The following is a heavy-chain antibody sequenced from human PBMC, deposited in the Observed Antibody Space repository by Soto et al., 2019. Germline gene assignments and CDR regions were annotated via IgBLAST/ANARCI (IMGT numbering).Heavy chain of an antibody. V-gene: IGHV1-18*04. CDR1: GYTFTSYG. D-gene: IGHD3-10*01. CDR2: IRDYNGNT. J-gene: IGHJ4*02. Sequence: QVQLVQSGAEVKKPGASVKVSCKASGYTFTSYGISWVRQAPGQGREWMGWIRDYNGNTNYAQKIQGRVTMTTDTSTSTDYMELRSLRSDDTAVYYCARDGVNHYGSGSSNDYWGQGTLVTVSS. CDR3: ARDGVNHYGSGSSNDY.